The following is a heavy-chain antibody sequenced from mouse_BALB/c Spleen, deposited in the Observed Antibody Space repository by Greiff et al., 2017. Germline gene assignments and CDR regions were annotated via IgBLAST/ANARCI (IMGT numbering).Heavy chain of an antibody. J-gene: IGHJ4*01. CDR1: GYTFTSYW. CDR3: ASITTVVDYAMDY. V-gene: IGHV1-87*01. CDR2: IYPGDGDT. D-gene: IGHD1-1*01. Sequence: QVQLQQSGAELARPGASVKLSCKASGYTFTSYWMQWVKQRPGQGLEWIGAIYPGDGDTRYTQKFKGKATLTADKSSSTAYMQLSSLASEDSAVYYCASITTVVDYAMDYWGQGTSVTVSS.